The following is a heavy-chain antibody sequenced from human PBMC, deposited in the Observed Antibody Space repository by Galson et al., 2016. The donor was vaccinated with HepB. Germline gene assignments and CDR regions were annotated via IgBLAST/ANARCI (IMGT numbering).Heavy chain of an antibody. CDR1: GFSFSSYA. CDR3: ARDEFEETAMVRGYYFDY. D-gene: IGHD5-18*01. Sequence: SLRLTCAASGFSFSSYAMHWVRQAPGKGLEWVAVISYDGRNKHHGDSVKGRFTISRDNSKKTLYLQMNSLRAEDTAVYYCARDEFEETAMVRGYYFDYWGQGTLVTVSS. CDR2: ISYDGRNK. J-gene: IGHJ4*02. V-gene: IGHV3-30*04.